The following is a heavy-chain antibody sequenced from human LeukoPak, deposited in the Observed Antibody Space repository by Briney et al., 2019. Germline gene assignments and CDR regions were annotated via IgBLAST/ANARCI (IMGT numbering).Heavy chain of an antibody. CDR3: ARGIAAAGTLI. V-gene: IGHV3-21*01. D-gene: IGHD6-13*01. Sequence: PGGSLRLSCAASGFTFSGYSMNWVRQAPGKGLEWVSSISSSSSYIYYADSVKGRFTIFRDNAKNSLYLQMNSLRAEDTAVYYCARGIAAAGTLIWGQGTMVTVSS. CDR1: GFTFSGYS. J-gene: IGHJ3*02. CDR2: ISSSSSYI.